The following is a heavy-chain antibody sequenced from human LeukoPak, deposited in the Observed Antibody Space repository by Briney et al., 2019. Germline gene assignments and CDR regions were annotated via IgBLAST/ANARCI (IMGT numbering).Heavy chain of an antibody. D-gene: IGHD4-17*01. CDR2: INHSGST. CDR1: GGSFSGYY. Sequence: SETLSLTCAVSGGSFSGYYWSWIRQPPGKGLEWIGEINHSGSTNYKSSLKSRVTISLDTSKNQFSLKLSSFTAAHPAVYYCAREREGPYGYLDYWGQGTLVIVSS. J-gene: IGHJ4*02. CDR3: AREREGPYGYLDY. V-gene: IGHV4-34*01.